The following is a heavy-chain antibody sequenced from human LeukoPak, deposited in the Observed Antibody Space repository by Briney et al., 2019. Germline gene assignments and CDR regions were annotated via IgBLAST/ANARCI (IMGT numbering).Heavy chain of an antibody. CDR1: GFTFSSYA. Sequence: GGSLRLSCAASGFTFSSYAMHWVRQAPGKGLEWVAVISYDGSNKYYADSVKRLFTISRDNSKNTLYLQMNSLRAEDTAVYYRARGPPRGQGCFDYWGQGTLVTVSS. CDR2: ISYDGSNK. J-gene: IGHJ4*02. V-gene: IGHV3-30-3*01. CDR3: ARGPPRGQGCFDY.